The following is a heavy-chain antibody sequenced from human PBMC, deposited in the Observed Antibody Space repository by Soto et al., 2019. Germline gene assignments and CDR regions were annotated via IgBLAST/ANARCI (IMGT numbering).Heavy chain of an antibody. CDR3: AKGYNYGSGSSGGWCDP. V-gene: IGHV4-39*01. CDR1: GGSISSSSYY. Sequence: QLQLQESGPGLVKPSETLSLTCTVSGGSISSSSYYWGWIRQPPGKGLEWIGGIYYSGSTYYNPSLKIRVTIAVDTSKNQFSLKLTSLTAADTAVYCCAKGYNYGSGSSGGWCDPWGQGTLVTVSS. D-gene: IGHD3-10*01. CDR2: IYYSGST. J-gene: IGHJ5*02.